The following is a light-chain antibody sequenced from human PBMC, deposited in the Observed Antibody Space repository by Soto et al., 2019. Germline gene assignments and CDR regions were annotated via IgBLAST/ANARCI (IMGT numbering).Light chain of an antibody. CDR3: QSYDSSLSGWL. Sequence: QSVLTQPPSVSGAPGQRVTISCTGSSSNIGAGFDVHWYQHLPGTAPKPLIYDNTNRPSGVPDRFSGSKSGTSASLAITGLQAEYDADYYCQSYDSSLSGWLFGGGTKLTVL. CDR1: SSNIGAGFD. CDR2: DNT. V-gene: IGLV1-40*01. J-gene: IGLJ2*01.